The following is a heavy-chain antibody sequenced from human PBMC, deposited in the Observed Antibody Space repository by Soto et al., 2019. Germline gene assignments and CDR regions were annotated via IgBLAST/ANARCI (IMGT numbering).Heavy chain of an antibody. CDR3: AREESGWYYDY. J-gene: IGHJ4*02. CDR1: GFTFSSYG. D-gene: IGHD6-19*01. CDR2: IWYDGSNK. V-gene: IGHV3-33*01. Sequence: GGSLRLSCAASGFTFSSYGMHWVRQAPGKGLEWVAVIWYDGSNKYYADSVKGRFTISRDNSKNTLYLQMNSLRAEDTAVYYCAREESGWYYDYWGQGTLVTVSS.